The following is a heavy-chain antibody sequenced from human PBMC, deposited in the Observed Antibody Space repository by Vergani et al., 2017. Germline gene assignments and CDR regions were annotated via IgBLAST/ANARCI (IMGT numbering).Heavy chain of an antibody. V-gene: IGHV2-70*04. J-gene: IGHJ3*02. D-gene: IGHD5-24*01. CDR2: IDWDDDK. Sequence: QVTLKESGPALMKPTQTLTLTCTFSGFSLSTSGMRVSWIRQPPGKALEWLARIDWDDDKFYSTSLKTRLTISKDTSKNQVVLTMTNMDPVDTATYYCARAAQRSPDAFDIWGQGTMVTVSS. CDR3: ARAAQRSPDAFDI. CDR1: GFSLSTSGMR.